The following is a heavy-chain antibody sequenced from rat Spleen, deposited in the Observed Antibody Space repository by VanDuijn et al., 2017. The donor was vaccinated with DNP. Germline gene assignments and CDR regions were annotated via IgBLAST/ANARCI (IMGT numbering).Heavy chain of an antibody. CDR2: ISTSGGVT. Sequence: EVQLVESGGGLVQPGRSLKLSCAASGFTFTNSDMAWVRQAPTKGLEWVASISTSGGVTYYRDSVKGRFTISRDNAERTLYLQMDSLRPEDTATYYCATGVYGGYEDWFAYWGQGTLVTVSS. J-gene: IGHJ3*01. CDR3: ATGVYGGYEDWFAY. D-gene: IGHD1-11*01. V-gene: IGHV5-25*01. CDR1: GFTFTNSD.